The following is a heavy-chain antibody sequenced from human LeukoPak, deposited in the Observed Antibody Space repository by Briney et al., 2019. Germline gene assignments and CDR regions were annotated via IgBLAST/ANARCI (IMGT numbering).Heavy chain of an antibody. J-gene: IGHJ5*02. D-gene: IGHD1-1*01. CDR3: ARDTTLITYWFDP. V-gene: IGHV1-2*02. CDR2: INPNSGGT. CDR1: GYTFTGYY. Sequence: ASVKVPCKASGYTFTGYYIHWVRQAPGQGLEWMGWINPNSGGTNYAQKFQGRVTMTRDTSISTAYMELNRLRSGDTAVYYCARDTTLITYWFDPWGQGTLVTVSS.